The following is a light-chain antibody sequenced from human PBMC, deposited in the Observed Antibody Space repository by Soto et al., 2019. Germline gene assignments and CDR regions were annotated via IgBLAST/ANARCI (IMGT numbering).Light chain of an antibody. Sequence: DLPMTQSPSTLSASVGDRVTITCRASQTISTWLAWFQQKPGKAPKLLIYDASTLGSGVPSRFSGYGSGTEFPLTIGSLQPDDFATYYCQQYRSYSPRTFGQGTKVEIK. CDR1: QTISTW. CDR2: DAS. V-gene: IGKV1-5*01. CDR3: QQYRSYSPRT. J-gene: IGKJ1*01.